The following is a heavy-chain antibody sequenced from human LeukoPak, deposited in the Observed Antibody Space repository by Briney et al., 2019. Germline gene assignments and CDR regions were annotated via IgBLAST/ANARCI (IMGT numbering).Heavy chain of an antibody. Sequence: GASVKVSCKASGYTFTHFGINWVRQAPGQALEWVGWINTNTGNPTYVQGFAGRFVFSVDTSVNTAYLQINSLKAEDTAVYYCARDPLLRAFDIWGQGTVVTVSS. J-gene: IGHJ3*02. V-gene: IGHV7-4-1*02. CDR1: GYTFTHFG. D-gene: IGHD1-26*01. CDR3: ARDPLLRAFDI. CDR2: INTNTGNP.